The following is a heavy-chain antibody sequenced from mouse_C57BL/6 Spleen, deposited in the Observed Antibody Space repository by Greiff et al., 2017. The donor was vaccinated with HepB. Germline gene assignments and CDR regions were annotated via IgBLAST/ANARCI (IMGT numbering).Heavy chain of an antibody. V-gene: IGHV3-6*01. CDR2: ISYDGSN. CDR3: ARITTVVPYYYAMDY. Sequence: ESGPGLVKPSQSLSLTCSVTGYSITSGYYWNWIRQFPGNKLEWMGYISYDGSNNYNPSLKNRISITRDTSKNQFFLKLNSVTTEDTATYYCARITTVVPYYYAMDYWGQGTSVTVSS. J-gene: IGHJ4*01. CDR1: GYSITSGYY. D-gene: IGHD1-1*01.